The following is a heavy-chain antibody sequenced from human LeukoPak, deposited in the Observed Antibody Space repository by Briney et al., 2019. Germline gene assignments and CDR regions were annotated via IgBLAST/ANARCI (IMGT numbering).Heavy chain of an antibody. CDR1: GFTFSSYA. V-gene: IGHV3-23*01. CDR2: TNGRGLTT. J-gene: IGHJ4*02. Sequence: GGSLRLSCAASGFTFSSYAMTWVRQAPGKGLEWVSTTNGRGLTTYYADSVKGRFTISRDNSKNTLYLHMNSLRAEDTAVYYCAKAHDNCGGDCSPLDYNNYWGQGTLVTVSS. D-gene: IGHD2-21*02. CDR3: AKAHDNCGGDCSPLDYNNY.